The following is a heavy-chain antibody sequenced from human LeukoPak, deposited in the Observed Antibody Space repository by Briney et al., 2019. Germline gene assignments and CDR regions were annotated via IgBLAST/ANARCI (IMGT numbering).Heavy chain of an antibody. J-gene: IGHJ4*02. Sequence: ASVKVSCKASGYTFTSYGISWVRQAPGQGLEWMGWISAYNGNTNYAQKLQGRVTMTTDTSTSTAYMELRSLRSDDTAVYYCARGRSLVRGVIITIPDFDYWGQGTLVTVSS. D-gene: IGHD3-10*01. V-gene: IGHV1-18*01. CDR1: GYTFTSYG. CDR2: ISAYNGNT. CDR3: ARGRSLVRGVIITIPDFDY.